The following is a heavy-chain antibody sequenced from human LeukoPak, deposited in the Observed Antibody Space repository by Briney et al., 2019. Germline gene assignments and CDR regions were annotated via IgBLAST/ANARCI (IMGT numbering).Heavy chain of an antibody. Sequence: SETLSLTCAVYGGSFSGYYWSWLRQPPGKGLEWIGEINHSGSTNYNPSLKSRVTISVDTSKNQFSLKLSSVTAADTAVYYCARHRIAAAAEQGFDPWGQGTLVTVSS. V-gene: IGHV4-34*01. CDR2: INHSGST. J-gene: IGHJ5*02. D-gene: IGHD6-13*01. CDR3: ARHRIAAAAEQGFDP. CDR1: GGSFSGYY.